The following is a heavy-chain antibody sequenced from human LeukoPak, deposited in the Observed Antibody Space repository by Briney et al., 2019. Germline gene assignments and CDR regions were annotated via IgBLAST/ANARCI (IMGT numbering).Heavy chain of an antibody. Sequence: GESLKISCRGSGYSFTTYWIGWVRQMPGKGLEWMGIIYPGDSDTRYTPSFQGQVTMSADKSINTAYLQWSSLKASDTAMYYCARGVRNIDYWGQGTLVTVSS. D-gene: IGHD3-10*01. CDR3: ARGVRNIDY. V-gene: IGHV5-51*01. J-gene: IGHJ4*02. CDR1: GYSFTTYW. CDR2: IYPGDSDT.